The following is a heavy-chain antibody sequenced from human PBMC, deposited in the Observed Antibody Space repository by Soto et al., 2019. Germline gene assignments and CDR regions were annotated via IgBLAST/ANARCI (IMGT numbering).Heavy chain of an antibody. D-gene: IGHD4-17*01. Sequence: QVQVVQSGAEVKKPGSSVKVSCKASGGTFSSYTINWVRQAPGQGLEWMGRIIPIFGIANYAQKFQGRVTITADKSTSTAHMELSSLRAEGTAVYYCAREREHDYGDFWGFDYWGKGTLITVSS. V-gene: IGHV1-69*08. CDR1: GGTFSSYT. CDR2: IIPIFGIA. CDR3: AREREHDYGDFWGFDY. J-gene: IGHJ4*02.